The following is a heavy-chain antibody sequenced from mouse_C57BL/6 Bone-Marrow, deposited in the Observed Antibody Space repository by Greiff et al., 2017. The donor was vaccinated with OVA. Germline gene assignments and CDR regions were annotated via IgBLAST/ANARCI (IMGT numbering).Heavy chain of an antibody. D-gene: IGHD2-5*01. CDR1: GYSFTGYY. Sequence: EVQLQQSGPELVKPGASVKISCKASGYSFTGYYMNWVKQSPEKSLEWIGEINPSTGGTTYNQKFKAKATLTVDKSSSTAYMQLKSLTSEDSAVYYCAKSGSNYVRLDYWGQGTTLTVSS. V-gene: IGHV1-42*01. CDR2: INPSTGGT. J-gene: IGHJ2*01. CDR3: AKSGSNYVRLDY.